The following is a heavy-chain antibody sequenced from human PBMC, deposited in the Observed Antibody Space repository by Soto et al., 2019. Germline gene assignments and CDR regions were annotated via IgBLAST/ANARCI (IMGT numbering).Heavy chain of an antibody. CDR3: ASSIVGATNPLDFYYYYGMDS. CDR2: IIPIFGTA. Sequence: SVKVSCKASGGTFSSYAISWVRQAPGQGLEWMGGIIPIFGTANYAQKFQGRVTITADESTSTAYMELNSLRSEDTAVYYCASSIVGATNPLDFYYYYGMDSWGQGTTVTVSS. V-gene: IGHV1-69*13. CDR1: GGTFSSYA. J-gene: IGHJ6*02. D-gene: IGHD1-26*01.